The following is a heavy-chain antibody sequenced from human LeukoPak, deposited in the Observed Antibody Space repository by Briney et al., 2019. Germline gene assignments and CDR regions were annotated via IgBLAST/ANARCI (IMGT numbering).Heavy chain of an antibody. CDR1: GFTFSSYG. Sequence: GGSLRLSCAASGFTFSSYGMSWDRQAPGKGLEWVSAISGSGGSTYYADSVKGRFTISRDNSKNTLYLQMNSLRAEDTAVYYCARFAVHRRLTVAGQFGLDYWGQGTLVTVSS. CDR2: ISGSGGST. D-gene: IGHD6-19*01. J-gene: IGHJ4*02. V-gene: IGHV3-23*01. CDR3: ARFAVHRRLTVAGQFGLDY.